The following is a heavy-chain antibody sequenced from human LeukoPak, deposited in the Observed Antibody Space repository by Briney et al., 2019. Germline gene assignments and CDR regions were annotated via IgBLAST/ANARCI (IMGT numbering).Heavy chain of an antibody. J-gene: IGHJ3*02. CDR2: IKQDGSEK. CDR1: GLTFGSYW. D-gene: IGHD3-9*01. CDR3: ARLLRYFDWSQDGAFDI. V-gene: IGHV3-7*01. Sequence: GGSLRLSCAASGLTFGSYWMSWVRQAPGKGLEWVANIKQDGSEKYYVDSVKGRFTISRDNAKNSLYLQMNSLRAEDTAVYYCARLLRYFDWSQDGAFDIWGQGTMVTVSS.